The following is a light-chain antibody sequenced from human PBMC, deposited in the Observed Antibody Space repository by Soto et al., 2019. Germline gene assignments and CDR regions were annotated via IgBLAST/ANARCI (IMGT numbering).Light chain of an antibody. CDR2: GAS. Sequence: EIVFTQSPGTVSLSPGERATLSCRARQSVSSSFLAWYQQKVGQAPRLLIYGASSRATGIPDRFSGSGSGTDFTLTISRLEPEDFAVYYCQQHSNWPPITFGQGTRLEIK. J-gene: IGKJ5*01. V-gene: IGKV3D-20*02. CDR3: QQHSNWPPIT. CDR1: QSVSSSF.